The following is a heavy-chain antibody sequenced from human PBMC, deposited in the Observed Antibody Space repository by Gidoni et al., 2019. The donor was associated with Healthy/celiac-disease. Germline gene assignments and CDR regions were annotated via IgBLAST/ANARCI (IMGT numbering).Heavy chain of an antibody. V-gene: IGHV4-31*03. J-gene: IGHJ3*02. D-gene: IGHD3-22*01. CDR1: GGSISSGGYY. CDR2: IYYSGST. Sequence: QVQLQESGPGLVKPSQTLSLTCTVSGGSISSGGYYWSWIRQHPGKGLEWIGYIYYSGSTYYNPSLKSRVTISVDTSKNQFSLKLSSVTAADTAVYYCARQYYYDSSGYYYEGDNAFDIWGQGTMVTVSS. CDR3: ARQYYYDSSGYYYEGDNAFDI.